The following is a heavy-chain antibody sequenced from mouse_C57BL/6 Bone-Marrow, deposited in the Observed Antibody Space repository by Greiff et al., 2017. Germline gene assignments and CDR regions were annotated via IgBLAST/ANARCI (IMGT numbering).Heavy chain of an antibody. D-gene: IGHD1-1*01. J-gene: IGHJ3*01. CDR2: IYPRSGNT. CDR1: GYTFTSYG. Sequence: QVQLQQSGAELARPGASVKLSCKASGYTFTSYGISWVKQRTGQGLEWIGEIYPRSGNTYYNEKFKGKATLTADKSSRTAYMELRSLTSEDSAVYFCAYYYGSSYVFAYWGQGTLVTVSA. CDR3: AYYYGSSYVFAY. V-gene: IGHV1-81*01.